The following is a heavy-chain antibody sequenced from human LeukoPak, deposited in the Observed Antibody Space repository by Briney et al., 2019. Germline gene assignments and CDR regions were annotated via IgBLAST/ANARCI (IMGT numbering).Heavy chain of an antibody. CDR2: IYHSGST. J-gene: IGHJ3*02. CDR3: ARGYGDIAFDI. Sequence: GSLRLSCAASGFTFSSYEMNWVRQAPGKGLEWIGSIYHSGSTYYNPSLKSRVTISVDTSKNQFSLKLSSVTAADTAVYYCARGYGDIAFDIWGQGTMVTVSS. D-gene: IGHD4-17*01. V-gene: IGHV4-38-2*01. CDR1: GFTFSSYE.